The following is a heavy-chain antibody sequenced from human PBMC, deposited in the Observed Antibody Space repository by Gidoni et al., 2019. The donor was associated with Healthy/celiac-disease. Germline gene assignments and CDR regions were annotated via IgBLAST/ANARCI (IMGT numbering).Heavy chain of an antibody. D-gene: IGHD3-22*01. V-gene: IGHV3-33*01. CDR2: IWYDGSNK. CDR1: GFTFSSYG. Sequence: QVQLVESGGGVVQPGRSLRLSCAASGFTFSSYGMHWVRQAPGKGLEWVAVIWYDGSNKYYADSVKGRFTISRDNSKNTLYLQMNSLRAEDTAVYYCAREFYDYDSSGYPPDYWGQGTLVTVSS. CDR3: AREFYDYDSSGYPPDY. J-gene: IGHJ4*02.